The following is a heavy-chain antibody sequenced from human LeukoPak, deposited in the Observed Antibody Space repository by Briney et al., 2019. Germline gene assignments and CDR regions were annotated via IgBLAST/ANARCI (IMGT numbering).Heavy chain of an antibody. D-gene: IGHD6-19*01. V-gene: IGHV3-9*01. CDR3: AKGLAVSGEDY. CDR2: ITWNSVSI. Sequence: GGSLRLSCAASGFIFGDYAMHWVRQAPGKGLEWVSGITWNSVSIGYADSVKGRFTISRDNAKNSLYLQMSSLRAEDTAFYYCAKGLAVSGEDYWGQGTLVTVSS. CDR1: GFIFGDYA. J-gene: IGHJ4*02.